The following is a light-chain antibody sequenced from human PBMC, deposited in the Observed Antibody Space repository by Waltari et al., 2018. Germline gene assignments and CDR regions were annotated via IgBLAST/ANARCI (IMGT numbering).Light chain of an antibody. J-gene: IGKJ1*01. CDR2: DAS. V-gene: IGKV1-NL1*01. CDR1: QGIDNS. CDR3: QQYYNIPRT. Sequence: DAQMTQSPSSLSASVGGGVTITCRASQGIDNSLAWYQQKPGKAPKLLLFDASTLESGVPSRFSGSGSGAHYTLTITSLQPDDFGTYYCQQYYNIPRTFGQGTKVEIK.